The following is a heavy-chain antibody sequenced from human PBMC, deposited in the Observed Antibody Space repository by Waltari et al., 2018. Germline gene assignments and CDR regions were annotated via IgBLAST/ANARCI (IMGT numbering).Heavy chain of an antibody. Sequence: QVQLQESGPGLVKPSETLSLTCTVSGGSISSYYWSWIRQPPGKGMEWIGYIYYSGSTNYNPSLRSRVTISVDTSKNQFSLKLSSVTAADTAVYYCARSVVVVAATFDPWGQGTLVTVSS. CDR2: IYYSGST. J-gene: IGHJ5*02. V-gene: IGHV4-59*01. CDR1: GGSISSYY. D-gene: IGHD2-15*01. CDR3: ARSVVVVAATFDP.